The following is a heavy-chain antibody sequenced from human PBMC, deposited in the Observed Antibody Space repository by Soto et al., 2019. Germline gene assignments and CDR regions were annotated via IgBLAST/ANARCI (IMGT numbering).Heavy chain of an antibody. CDR1: GFTFSSYA. D-gene: IGHD3-9*01. J-gene: IGHJ5*02. Sequence: GGSLRLSCAASGFTFSSYAMHWVRQAPGKGLEYVSTLSGSGGTIYYADSVKGRFTISRDNAKNSLYLQMNSLRAEDTAVYYCARELTQFDPWGQGTLVTVSS. CDR3: ARELTQFDP. V-gene: IGHV3-64*04. CDR2: LSGSGGTI.